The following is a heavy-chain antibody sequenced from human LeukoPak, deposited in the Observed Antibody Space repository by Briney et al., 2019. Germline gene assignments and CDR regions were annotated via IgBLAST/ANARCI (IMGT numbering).Heavy chain of an antibody. CDR1: GGSISSGGYY. CDR2: IYHSGST. V-gene: IGHV4-30-2*01. J-gene: IGHJ4*02. CDR3: ARDGFEAVAGTGFDY. Sequence: SETLSLTCTVSGGSISSGGYYWSWIREPPGKGLEWIGYIYHSGSTYYNPSLKSRVTISVDRSKNQFSLKLSSVTAADTAVYYCARDGFEAVAGTGFDYWGQGTLVTVSS. D-gene: IGHD6-19*01.